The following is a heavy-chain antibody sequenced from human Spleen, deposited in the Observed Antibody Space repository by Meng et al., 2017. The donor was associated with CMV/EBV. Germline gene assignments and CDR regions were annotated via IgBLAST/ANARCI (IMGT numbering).Heavy chain of an antibody. CDR3: ARFRIVGATYYFDY. D-gene: IGHD1-26*01. V-gene: IGHV4-59*01. Sequence: SETLSLTCTVSGGSITYYYWSWIRQPPGQGLEWIGYIYYSGSTNYNPSLKSRVTISVDTSKNQFSLKLSSVTAADTAVYYCARFRIVGATYYFDYWGQGTLVTVSS. J-gene: IGHJ4*02. CDR2: IYYSGST. CDR1: GGSITYYY.